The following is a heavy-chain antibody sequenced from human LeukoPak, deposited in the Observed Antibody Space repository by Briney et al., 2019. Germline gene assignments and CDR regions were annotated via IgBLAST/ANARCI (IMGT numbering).Heavy chain of an antibody. V-gene: IGHV4-31*03. CDR3: AKYYYDSSGYFHGFDP. J-gene: IGHJ5*02. D-gene: IGHD3-22*01. Sequence: SETLSLTCTVSGVSISSGDYYWSWIRQHPGKGLEWIGYIYYSGSTYYNPSLKSRVTISVDTSKNQFSLKLSSVTAADTAVYYCAKYYYDSSGYFHGFDPWGQGTLVTVSS. CDR2: IYYSGST. CDR1: GVSISSGDYY.